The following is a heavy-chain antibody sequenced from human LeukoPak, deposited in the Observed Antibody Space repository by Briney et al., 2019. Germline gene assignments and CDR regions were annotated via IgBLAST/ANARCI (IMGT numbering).Heavy chain of an antibody. CDR3: AKCNLDFVS. D-gene: IGHD1-1*01. CDR2: INPNTGGT. Sequence: SVQVSCKASGYSFTGYYVHWVRQAPGQGREWMGVINPNTGGTTYAQKSQGRFTMTRDKALNAVDMELSSLRSHDTAVYYCAKCNLDFVSWGLGTVVPVPT. CDR1: GYSFTGYY. J-gene: IGHJ4*02. V-gene: IGHV1-2*02.